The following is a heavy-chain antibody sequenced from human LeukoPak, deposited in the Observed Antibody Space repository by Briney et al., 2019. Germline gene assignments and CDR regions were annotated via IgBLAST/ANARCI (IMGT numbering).Heavy chain of an antibody. CDR3: ARDGSLQYYYYGMDV. J-gene: IGHJ6*02. CDR2: INPNSGGT. CDR1: GYTFTGYY. V-gene: IGHV1-2*04. D-gene: IGHD3-10*01. Sequence: ASVKVSCKASGYTFTGYYMHWVRQAPGQGLEWMGWINPNSGGTNYAQKFQGWVTMTRDTSISTAYMELSRLRSDDTAVYYCARDGSLQYYYYGMDVWGQGTTVTVSS.